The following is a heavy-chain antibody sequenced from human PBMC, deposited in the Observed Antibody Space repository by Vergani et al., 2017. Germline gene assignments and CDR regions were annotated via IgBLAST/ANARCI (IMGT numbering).Heavy chain of an antibody. J-gene: IGHJ4*02. CDR2: IHTSGST. Sequence: QVQLQESGPGLVKPSQTLSLTCTVSGGPINSHNYYWSWIRQPAGKGLEWIGRIHTSGSTNYNPSLKSRVTMSEDTSKNQFSLNLTSETAADTAVYFCARGSCLGGSCYKPLFDDWGQGILVTVSS. CDR3: ARGSCLGGSCYKPLFDD. CDR1: GGPINSHNYY. V-gene: IGHV4-61*02. D-gene: IGHD2-15*01.